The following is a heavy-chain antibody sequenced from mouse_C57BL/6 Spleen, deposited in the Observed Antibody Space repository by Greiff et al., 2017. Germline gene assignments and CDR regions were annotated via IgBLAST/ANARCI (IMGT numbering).Heavy chain of an antibody. CDR1: GFTFSSYA. J-gene: IGHJ1*03. CDR3: ARDKDSRGSSYWYFDV. V-gene: IGHV5-4*01. Sequence: EVKLMESGGGLVKPGGSLKLSCAASGFTFSSYAMSWVRQTPEKRLEWVATISDGGSYTYYPDNVKGRFTISRDNAKNNLYLQMSHLKSEDTAMYYCARDKDSRGSSYWYFDVWGTGTTVTVSS. CDR2: ISDGGSYT. D-gene: IGHD1-1*01.